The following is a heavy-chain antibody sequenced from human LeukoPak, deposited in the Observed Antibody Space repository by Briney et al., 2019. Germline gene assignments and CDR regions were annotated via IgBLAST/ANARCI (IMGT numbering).Heavy chain of an antibody. D-gene: IGHD2-21*02. CDR1: GGSISSGGYS. Sequence: SETLSLTCAVYGGSISSGGYSWSWIRQPPGKGLEWIGYIYHSGSTYYNPSLKSRVTISVDRSKNQFSLKLSSVTAADTAVYYCARDKGVTYFDYWGQGTLVAVSS. V-gene: IGHV4-30-2*01. J-gene: IGHJ4*02. CDR2: IYHSGST. CDR3: ARDKGVTYFDY.